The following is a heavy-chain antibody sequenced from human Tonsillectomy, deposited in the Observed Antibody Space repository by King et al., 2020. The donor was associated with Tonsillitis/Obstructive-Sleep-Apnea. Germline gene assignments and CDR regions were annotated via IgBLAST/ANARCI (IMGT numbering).Heavy chain of an antibody. V-gene: IGHV4-59*01. CDR2: IYYSGST. Sequence: VPLQESGPGLVKPSETLSLTCTVSGGSISSYYWSWIRQPPGKGLEWIGYIYYSGSTNYNPSLKSRVTISVDTSKNQFSLKLSSVTAADTAVYYCARGLGYCSSTSCYEYYYYMDVWGKGTTVTVSS. CDR1: GGSISSYY. CDR3: ARGLGYCSSTSCYEYYYYMDV. D-gene: IGHD2-2*01. J-gene: IGHJ6*03.